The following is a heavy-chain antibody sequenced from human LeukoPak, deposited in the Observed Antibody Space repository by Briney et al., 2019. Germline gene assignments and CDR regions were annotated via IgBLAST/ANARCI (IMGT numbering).Heavy chain of an antibody. CDR3: ARAPVRGNSSGYSRILQH. J-gene: IGHJ1*01. CDR1: GYTFTGYY. D-gene: IGHD3-22*01. CDR2: INPNSGGT. Sequence: ASVKVSCRASGYTFTGYYMHWVRQAPGQGLEWMGWINPNSGGTNYAQKFQGRVTMTRDTSISTAYMELSRLRSDDTAVYYCARAPVRGNSSGYSRILQHWGQGTLVTVSS. V-gene: IGHV1-2*02.